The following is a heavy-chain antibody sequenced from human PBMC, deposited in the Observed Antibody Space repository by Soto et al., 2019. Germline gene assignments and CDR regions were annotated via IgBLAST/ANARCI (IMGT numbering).Heavy chain of an antibody. D-gene: IGHD2-2*01. J-gene: IGHJ6*02. CDR3: AVSRDGYSMDV. V-gene: IGHV4-31*03. CDR2: IYYSGST. Sequence: HVQLQESGPGLVKPSQTLSLTCTVSGGSISSGGYYWSWIRQHPGKGLEWIGYIYYSGSTYYDPSLKSRVTISVDTSKDQFSLKLSSVTAAETAVYYCAVSRDGYSMDVWGQGTTVTVSS. CDR1: GGSISSGGYY.